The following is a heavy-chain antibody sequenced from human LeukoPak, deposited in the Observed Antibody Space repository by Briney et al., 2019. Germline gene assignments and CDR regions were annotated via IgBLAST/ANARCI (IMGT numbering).Heavy chain of an antibody. D-gene: IGHD2-2*01. CDR2: ISSSGSTI. Sequence: GGSLGLSCAASGFTFSSYEMNWVRQAPGKGLEWVSYISSSGSTIYYADSVKGRFTISRGNAKNSLYLQMNSLRAEDTAVYYCARVGCFSSTSCYRGSDYWGQGTLVTVSS. J-gene: IGHJ4*02. V-gene: IGHV3-48*03. CDR1: GFTFSSYE. CDR3: ARVGCFSSTSCYRGSDY.